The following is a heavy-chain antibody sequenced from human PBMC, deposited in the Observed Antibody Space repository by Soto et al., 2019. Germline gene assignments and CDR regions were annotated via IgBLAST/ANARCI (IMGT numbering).Heavy chain of an antibody. J-gene: IGHJ4*02. CDR1: RFTFSSYA. V-gene: IGHV3-30-3*01. CDR2: ISYDGSNK. Sequence: QVQLVESGGGVVQPGRSLRLSCAASRFTFSSYAMHWVRQAPGKGLEWVAVISYDGSNKYYADSVKGRFTISRDNSKNTLYLQMNSLRAEDTAVYYCARRDYGGNLDYWGQGTLVTVSS. D-gene: IGHD4-17*01. CDR3: ARRDYGGNLDY.